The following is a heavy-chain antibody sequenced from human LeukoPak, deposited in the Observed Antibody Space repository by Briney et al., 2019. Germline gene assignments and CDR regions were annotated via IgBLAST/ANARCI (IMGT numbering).Heavy chain of an antibody. J-gene: IGHJ4*02. V-gene: IGHV3-53*01. CDR2: IYTGGNT. D-gene: IGHD3-22*01. Sequence: GGSLRLSCAASGFTVDSNYLSWVRQAPGKGLEWVSTIYTGGNTYYAASVKGRFTISRDFSKNTVFLHMNSLRAEDTAMYYCARGDDSGYYDYFDHWGQGALVTVSS. CDR1: GFTVDSNY. CDR3: ARGDDSGYYDYFDH.